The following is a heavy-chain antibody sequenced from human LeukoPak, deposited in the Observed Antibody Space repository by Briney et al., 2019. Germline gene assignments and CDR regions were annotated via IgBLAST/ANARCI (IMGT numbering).Heavy chain of an antibody. V-gene: IGHV3-21*01. CDR1: GFTFSSYS. J-gene: IGHJ4*02. D-gene: IGHD5-12*01. CDR3: ARDTPQRYSGHDFGFDY. CDR2: ISSSSSYI. Sequence: GGSLRLSCAASGFTFSSYSMNWVRQAPGKGLEWVSSISSSSSYIYYADSVKGRFTISRDNAKNSLYLQMNSLRVEDTAVYYCARDTPQRYSGHDFGFDYWGQGTLVTVSS.